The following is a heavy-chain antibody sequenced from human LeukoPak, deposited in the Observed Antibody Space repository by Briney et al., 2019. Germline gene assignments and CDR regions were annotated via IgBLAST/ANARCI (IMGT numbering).Heavy chain of an antibody. CDR2: IYQSGTT. CDR1: GGSISSGGYS. D-gene: IGHD6-13*01. CDR3: ARGAIAAAGRFDN. J-gene: IGHJ4*02. Sequence: TLSLTCAVSGGSISSGGYSWNWIRQPPGKGLEWIGYIYQSGTTYYNPSLKSRVTISVDRSKNQFSLKLSSVTAADAAVYYCARGAIAAAGRFDNWGQGTLVTVSS. V-gene: IGHV4-30-2*01.